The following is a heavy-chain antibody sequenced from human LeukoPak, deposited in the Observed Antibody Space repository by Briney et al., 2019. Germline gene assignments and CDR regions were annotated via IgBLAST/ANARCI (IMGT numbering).Heavy chain of an antibody. CDR3: ARGNWMFDY. Sequence: KPSETLSLTCAVSGYSISSGYYWGWIRQPPGKGLEWIGSIYHSGSTYYNPSLKSRVTISVDTSKNQFSLKLSSVTAADTAVYYCARGNWMFDYWGQGTLVTVSS. CDR2: IYHSGST. D-gene: IGHD1-20*01. CDR1: GYSISSGYY. J-gene: IGHJ4*02. V-gene: IGHV4-38-2*01.